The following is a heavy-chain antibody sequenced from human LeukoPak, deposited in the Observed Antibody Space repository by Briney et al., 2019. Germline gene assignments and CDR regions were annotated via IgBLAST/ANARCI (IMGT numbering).Heavy chain of an antibody. J-gene: IGHJ5*02. CDR3: ARDREMVRGPYFDP. D-gene: IGHD3-10*01. CDR2: MVPLFGTA. V-gene: IGHV1-69*13. Sequence: GASVKVSCKASGGTFSSYAISWVRQAPGHGLEWRVGMVPLFGTANYPQTFLGRVTITADQPTSKPYKERSSLRFEDTDVNYCARDREMVRGPYFDPWGKGTLVTVSS. CDR1: GGTFSSYA.